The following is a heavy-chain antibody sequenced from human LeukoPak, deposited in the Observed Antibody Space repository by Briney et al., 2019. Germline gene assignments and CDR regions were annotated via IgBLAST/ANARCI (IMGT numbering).Heavy chain of an antibody. V-gene: IGHV3-30-3*01. CDR3: ARDSGSKSDYYYGMDV. CDR1: GFTFSSYA. J-gene: IGHJ6*02. Sequence: PGGSLRLSCAASGFTFSSYAMHWVRQAPGKGLEWVAVISYDGSNKYYADSVKGRFTISRDNSKNTLYLQMNSLRAEDTAVYYCARDSGSKSDYYYGMDVWGQGTTVTVSS. D-gene: IGHD3-10*01. CDR2: ISYDGSNK.